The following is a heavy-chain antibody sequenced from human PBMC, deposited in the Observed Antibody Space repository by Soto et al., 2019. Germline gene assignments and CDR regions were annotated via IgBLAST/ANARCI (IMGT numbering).Heavy chain of an antibody. CDR3: ARDKGDGSGSYYGY. CDR1: GYTFTSYG. Sequence: QVQLVQSGAEVKKPGASVKVSCKASGYTFTSYGISWVRQPPGQGLDWMGWISAYNGNTNYAQKLQGRVTNTTATCTSTAYMELRSLRSDVTGVYYCARDKGDGSGSYYGYWGQGTLVTVSS. V-gene: IGHV1-18*01. D-gene: IGHD3-10*01. CDR2: ISAYNGNT. J-gene: IGHJ4*02.